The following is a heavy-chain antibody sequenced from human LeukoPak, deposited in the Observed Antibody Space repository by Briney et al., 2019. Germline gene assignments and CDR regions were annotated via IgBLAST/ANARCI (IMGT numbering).Heavy chain of an antibody. D-gene: IGHD3-3*01. CDR3: ARDLHILEWLFKLHY. CDR2: ISSSSSYI. Sequence: GGSLRLSCAASGFTFSSYSMNWVRQAPGKGLEWVSSISSSSSYIYYADSVKGRFTISRDNAKNSLYLQMNSLRAEDTAVYYCARDLHILEWLFKLHYWGQGTLVTVSS. CDR1: GFTFSSYS. V-gene: IGHV3-21*01. J-gene: IGHJ4*02.